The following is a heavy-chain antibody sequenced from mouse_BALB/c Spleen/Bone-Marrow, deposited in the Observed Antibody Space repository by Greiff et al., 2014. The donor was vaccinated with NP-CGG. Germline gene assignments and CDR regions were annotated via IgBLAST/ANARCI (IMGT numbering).Heavy chain of an antibody. CDR3: AMYYYGSSLFAY. V-gene: IGHV14-3*02. Sequence: VQLQQSGAELVKPGASVKLFCTASGFNIKDTYMHWVKQRPEQGLEWIGRIDPANGNTKYDPKFQGKATITADTSSNTAYLQLSSLTSEDTAVYYCAMYYYGSSLFAYWGQGTLVTVSA. CDR2: IDPANGNT. D-gene: IGHD1-1*01. CDR1: GFNIKDTY. J-gene: IGHJ3*01.